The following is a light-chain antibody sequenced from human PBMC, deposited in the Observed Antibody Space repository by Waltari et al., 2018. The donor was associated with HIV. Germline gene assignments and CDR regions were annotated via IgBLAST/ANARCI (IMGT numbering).Light chain of an antibody. J-gene: IGKJ2*03. CDR2: KTS. Sequence: EIQMTQSPSTLSASVGDRVTITCRASQSVSIWLAWYQQKPGRAPKLLIYKTSSLQSGVPSRYSGSGSGTEFTLTISSLQPDDFATYYCQQYSSSSPYSFGQGTKLEIK. V-gene: IGKV1-5*03. CDR1: QSVSIW. CDR3: QQYSSSSPYS.